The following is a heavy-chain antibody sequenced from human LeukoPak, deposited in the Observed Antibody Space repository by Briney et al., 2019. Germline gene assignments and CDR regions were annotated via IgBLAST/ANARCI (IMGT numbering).Heavy chain of an antibody. Sequence: GGSLRLSCAASGFTFSSYGMHWVRQAPGKGLEWVAVIWYDGSNKYYADSAKGRFTISRDNSKNTLYLQMNSLGAEDTAVYYCARGDYYGSGSYYPIDYWGQGTLVTVSS. CDR1: GFTFSSYG. V-gene: IGHV3-33*01. D-gene: IGHD3-10*01. CDR3: ARGDYYGSGSYYPIDY. CDR2: IWYDGSNK. J-gene: IGHJ4*02.